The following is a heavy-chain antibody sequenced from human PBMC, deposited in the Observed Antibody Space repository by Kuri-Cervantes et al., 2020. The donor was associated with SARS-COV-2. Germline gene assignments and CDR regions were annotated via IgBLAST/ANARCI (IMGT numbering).Heavy chain of an antibody. CDR1: GFTFSSNA. J-gene: IGHJ6*02. V-gene: IGHV3-23*01. CDR2: IRGSGGST. D-gene: IGHD3-3*01. CDR3: EKLGGGDYDFWSGYSDYYYGMDV. Sequence: GGSMRLSRAASGFTFSSNAMSWVRQAPGKGLEWVSAIRGSGGSTYYADSVKGWLTISRDNSKNTLYLQMNSLRAEDTAVYYCEKLGGGDYDFWSGYSDYYYGMDVWGQGTTVTVSS.